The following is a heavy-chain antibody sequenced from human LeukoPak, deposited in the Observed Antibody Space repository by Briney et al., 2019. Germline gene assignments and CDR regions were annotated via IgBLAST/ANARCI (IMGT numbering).Heavy chain of an antibody. CDR1: GFTFSSYG. D-gene: IGHD3-10*01. Sequence: GGSLRLSCAASGFTFSSYGMHWVRQAPGKGLEWVAVIWYDGSNKYYADSVKGRFTISRDNPKNTLYLQMNSLRAEDTAVYYCAREGDRGVIPLDYWGQGTLVTVSS. CDR3: AREGDRGVIPLDY. V-gene: IGHV3-33*01. CDR2: IWYDGSNK. J-gene: IGHJ4*02.